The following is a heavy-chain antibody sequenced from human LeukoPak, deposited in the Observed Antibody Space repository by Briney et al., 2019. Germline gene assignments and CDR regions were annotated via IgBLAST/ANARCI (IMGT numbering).Heavy chain of an antibody. CDR2: ISGSGGST. Sequence: GGSLRLSCAASGFTFSSYAMSWVRQAPGKGLEWVSAISGSGGSTYYADSEKGRFTISRDNSKNTLYLQMNSLRAEDTAVYYCAKKDYGDYEAWFDPWGQGTLVTVSS. CDR3: AKKDYGDYEAWFDP. V-gene: IGHV3-23*01. D-gene: IGHD4-17*01. J-gene: IGHJ5*02. CDR1: GFTFSSYA.